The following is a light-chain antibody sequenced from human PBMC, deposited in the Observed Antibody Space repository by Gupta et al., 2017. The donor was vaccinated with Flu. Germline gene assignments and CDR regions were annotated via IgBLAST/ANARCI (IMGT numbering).Light chain of an antibody. CDR3: MQALQTPYT. V-gene: IGKV2-28*01. J-gene: IGKJ2*01. CDR1: QSLLHSNGYNY. CDR2: LGS. Sequence: VTPGEPASISCRSSQSLLHSNGYNYLDWYLQKPGQSPQLLIYLGSNRASGVTDRFSGSGSGTDFTLKLSRMEAEDVGVFYCMQALQTPYTFGQGTKLEIK.